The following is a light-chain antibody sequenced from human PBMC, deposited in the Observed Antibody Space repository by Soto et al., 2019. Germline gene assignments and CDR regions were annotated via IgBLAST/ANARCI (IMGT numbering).Light chain of an antibody. J-gene: IGLJ2*01. CDR1: SSDVGCYNY. V-gene: IGLV2-14*03. CDR3: SSYATSTTVL. Sequence: QSALTQPASVSGSPGQSITISCTGTSSDVGCYNYVSWYQQHPGRAPQLMIYDVSHRPSGVSNRFSGSRSGNTASLTISGLQAEDEADYYCSSYATSTTVLFGGGTKLTVL. CDR2: DVS.